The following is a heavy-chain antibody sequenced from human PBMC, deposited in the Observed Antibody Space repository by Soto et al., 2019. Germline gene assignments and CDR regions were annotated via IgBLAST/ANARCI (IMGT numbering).Heavy chain of an antibody. D-gene: IGHD3-9*01. CDR3: ARDRDILTGSSYGMDV. CDR2: IIPIFGTA. V-gene: IGHV1-69*06. J-gene: IGHJ6*02. CDR1: GGTFSSYA. Sequence: SVKVSCKASGGTFSSYAISWERQAPGQGLEWMGGIIPIFGTANYAQKFQGRVTITADKSTSTAYMELSSLRSEDTAVYYCARDRDILTGSSYGMDVWGQGTTVTVSS.